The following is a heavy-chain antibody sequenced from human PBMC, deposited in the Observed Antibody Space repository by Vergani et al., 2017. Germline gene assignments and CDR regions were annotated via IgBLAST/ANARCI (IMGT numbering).Heavy chain of an antibody. CDR2: IYYSGST. CDR1: GGSISSGGYY. J-gene: IGHJ6*02. V-gene: IGHV4-31*11. Sequence: QVQLQQWGAGLLKPSETLSLTCAVYGGSISSGGYYWSWIRQHPGKGLEWIGYIYYSGSTYYNPSLKSRVTISVDTSKNQFSLKLSSVTAADTAVYYCARDTVVTWGDYYYYGMDVWGQGTTVTVSS. D-gene: IGHD4-23*01. CDR3: ARDTVVTWGDYYYYGMDV.